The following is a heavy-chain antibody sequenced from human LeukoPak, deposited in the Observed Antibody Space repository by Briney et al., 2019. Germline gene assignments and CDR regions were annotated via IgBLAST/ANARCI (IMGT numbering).Heavy chain of an antibody. Sequence: SETLSLTCTVSGGSISSYYWSWIRQPPGKGLEWVGYIYYSGSTDYNPSPKSRVTISVDTSKNQFSLKLSSVTAADTAVYYCARYDSSGYYFDYWGQGTLVTVSS. CDR1: GGSISSYY. CDR2: IYYSGST. D-gene: IGHD3-22*01. V-gene: IGHV4-59*01. CDR3: ARYDSSGYYFDY. J-gene: IGHJ4*02.